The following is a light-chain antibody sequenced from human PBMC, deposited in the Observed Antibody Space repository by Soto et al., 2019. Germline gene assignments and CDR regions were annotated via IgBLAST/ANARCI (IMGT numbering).Light chain of an antibody. V-gene: IGLV1-40*01. CDR1: SSNIGAGYD. J-gene: IGLJ1*01. CDR2: EGS. Sequence: QSVLTQPPSVSGAPGQTITISCTGSSSNIGAGYDVHWYQQLPGRAPKLMIYEGSKRPSGVSNRFSGSKSGNTASLTISGLQAEDEADYFCCSYAGRNTFVFGTGTKLTVL. CDR3: CSYAGRNTFV.